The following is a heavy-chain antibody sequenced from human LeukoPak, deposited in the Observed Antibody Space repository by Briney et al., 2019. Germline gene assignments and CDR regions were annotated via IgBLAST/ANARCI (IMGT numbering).Heavy chain of an antibody. CDR2: ISSDGNKK. D-gene: IGHD3-3*01. J-gene: IGHJ1*01. V-gene: IGHV3-30*04. Sequence: PGGSLRLSCAASGFTFIGYAMHWVRQAPGKGLEWVAVISSDGNKKYYADSVKGRSTLSRDNSQNTLYLQMNSLRPEDTAVYYCARDTVDNRSAYYYQYWGQGTLVTVSS. CDR1: GFTFIGYA. CDR3: ARDTVDNRSAYYYQY.